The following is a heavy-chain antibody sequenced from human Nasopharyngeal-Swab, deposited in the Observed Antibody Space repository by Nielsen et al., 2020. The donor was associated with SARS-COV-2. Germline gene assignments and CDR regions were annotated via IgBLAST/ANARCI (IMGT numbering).Heavy chain of an antibody. D-gene: IGHD6-13*01. V-gene: IGHV3-21*01. CDR2: ISSSSSYI. CDR1: GFTFSSYS. CDR3: ARNKTYSSSWLFSRRAISYGMDV. J-gene: IGHJ6*02. Sequence: GESLKISCAASGFTFSSYSMNWVRQAPGKGLEWVSSISSSSSYIYYADSVKGRFTISRDNAKNSLYLQMNSLRAEDTAMYYCARNKTYSSSWLFSRRAISYGMDVWGQGTTVTVSS.